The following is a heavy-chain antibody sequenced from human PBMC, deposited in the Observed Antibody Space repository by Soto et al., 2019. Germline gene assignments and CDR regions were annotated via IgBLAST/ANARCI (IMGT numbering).Heavy chain of an antibody. J-gene: IGHJ6*02. CDR1: GGSISSYY. CDR2: IYTSGST. D-gene: IGHD6-19*01. CDR3: ARANRTFRSGWYYYYYGMDV. Sequence: PSETLSLTCTVSGGSISSYYWSWIRQPAGKGLEWIGRIYTSGSTNYNPSLKSRVTVSVDTSKNQFSLKINSVTAADTAVYYCARANRTFRSGWYYYYYGMDVWGQGTTVTVSS. V-gene: IGHV4-4*07.